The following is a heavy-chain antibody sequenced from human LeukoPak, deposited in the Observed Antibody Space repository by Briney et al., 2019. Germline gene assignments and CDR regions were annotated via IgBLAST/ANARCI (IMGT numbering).Heavy chain of an antibody. CDR1: GYTFTGYY. J-gene: IGHJ4*02. CDR2: INPNSGGT. D-gene: IGHD3-10*01. Sequence: ASVKVSCKASGYTFTGYYMHWVRQAPGQGLEWMGWINPNSGGTNYAQKFQGRVTMTRDTSISTAYMELSRLRSDDTAVYYCARDADYGSGVFDYWGQGTLVTVSS. CDR3: ARDADYGSGVFDY. V-gene: IGHV1-2*02.